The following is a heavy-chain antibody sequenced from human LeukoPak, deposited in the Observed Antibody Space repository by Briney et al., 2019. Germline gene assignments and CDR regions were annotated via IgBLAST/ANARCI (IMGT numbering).Heavy chain of an antibody. CDR2: IRWNSGSI. D-gene: IGHD1-26*01. V-gene: IGHV3-9*01. CDR1: GFTFDDYA. Sequence: GGSPRLSCAASGFTFDDYAMHWVRQAPGKGLEWVSGIRWNSGSIGYADSVKGRFTISRDNAKNSLYLQMNSLRAEDTALYYCAKDFSGGATTYYYMDVWGKGTTVTVSS. J-gene: IGHJ6*03. CDR3: AKDFSGGATTYYYMDV.